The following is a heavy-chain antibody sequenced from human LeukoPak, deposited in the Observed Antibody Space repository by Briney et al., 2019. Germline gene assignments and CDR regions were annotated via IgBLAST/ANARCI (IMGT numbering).Heavy chain of an antibody. CDR2: IYTSGST. CDR3: ARGDYGGNSGVFDY. D-gene: IGHD4-23*01. J-gene: IGHJ4*02. CDR1: GGSIRSGSYY. V-gene: IGHV4-61*02. Sequence: SQTLSLTCTVSGGSIRSGSYYWSWIRQPAGKGLEWIGRIYTSGSTNYNPSLKSRVIISVDTSKNQFSLKLSSVTAADTAVYYCARGDYGGNSGVFDYWGQGTLVTVSS.